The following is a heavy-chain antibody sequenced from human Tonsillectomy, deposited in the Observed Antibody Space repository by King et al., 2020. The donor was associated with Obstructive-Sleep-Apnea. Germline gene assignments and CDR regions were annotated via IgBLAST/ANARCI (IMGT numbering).Heavy chain of an antibody. Sequence: TLRESGPTLVKPTQTLTLTCTFSGFSLSTSGVGVGWIRQPPGKALGWLALIYWSDDKRYSPSLKSRLTITKGTSKNQVVITMTNMDPVDTATYYCAHRADIVVVVTDSFDYWGQGTLVTVSS. CDR2: IYWSDDK. V-gene: IGHV2-5*01. CDR1: GFSLSTSGVG. CDR3: AHRADIVVVVTDSFDY. J-gene: IGHJ4*02. D-gene: IGHD2-15*01.